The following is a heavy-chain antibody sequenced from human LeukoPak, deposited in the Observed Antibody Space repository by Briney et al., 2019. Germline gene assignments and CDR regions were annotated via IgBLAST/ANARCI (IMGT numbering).Heavy chain of an antibody. CDR3: AKEVGWDIVATIYNVYYYYGMDV. V-gene: IGHV3-23*01. Sequence: GGSLRLSCAASGLTFTSYAMSWFRQAPGKGLKWVSAISGSGGSTNYADSVKGRFTISRDNSKNTLYLQMNSLRAEDTAVYYCAKEVGWDIVATIYNVYYYYGMDVWGQGTTVTVSS. CDR2: ISGSGGST. D-gene: IGHD5-12*01. CDR1: GLTFTSYA. J-gene: IGHJ6*02.